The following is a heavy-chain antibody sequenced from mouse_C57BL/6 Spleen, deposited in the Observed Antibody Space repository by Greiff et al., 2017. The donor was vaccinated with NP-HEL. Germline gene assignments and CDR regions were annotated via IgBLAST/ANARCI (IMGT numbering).Heavy chain of an antibody. D-gene: IGHD2-4*01. CDR3: ARDLGDYDGWFAY. CDR2: ISYDGSN. CDR1: GYSITSGYY. J-gene: IGHJ3*01. Sequence: EVQRVESGPGLVKPSQSLSLTCSVTGYSITSGYYWNWIRQFPGNKLEWMGYISYDGSNNYNPSLKNRISITRDTSKNQFFLKLNSVTTEDTATYYCARDLGDYDGWFAYWGQGTLVTVSA. V-gene: IGHV3-6*01.